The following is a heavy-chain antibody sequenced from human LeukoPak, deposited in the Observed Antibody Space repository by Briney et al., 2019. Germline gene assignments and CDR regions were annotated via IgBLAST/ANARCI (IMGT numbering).Heavy chain of an antibody. J-gene: IGHJ6*03. CDR3: ARDRRTMVRGVMYYYYMDV. CDR1: GYTFTGYY. Sequence: ASVKVSCKASGYTFTGYYMHWVRQAPGQGLEWMGWINPNSGGTNYAQKFQGRVTMTRDTSISTAYMELRSLRSDDTAVYYCARDRRTMVRGVMYYYYMDVWGKGTTVTVSS. D-gene: IGHD3-10*01. V-gene: IGHV1-2*02. CDR2: INPNSGGT.